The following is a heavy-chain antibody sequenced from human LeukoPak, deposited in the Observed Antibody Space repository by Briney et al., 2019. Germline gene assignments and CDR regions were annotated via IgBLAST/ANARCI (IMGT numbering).Heavy chain of an antibody. Sequence: PSETLSLTCTVSGGSISSSSYFWVWIRQPPGKGLEWIGSIYYSGSTYYNPSLKSRVTISVDTSKNQFSLKLSSVTAADTAVYYCARGIIAAAPVNWFDPWGQGTLVTVSS. CDR2: IYYSGST. J-gene: IGHJ5*02. CDR1: GGSISSSSYF. D-gene: IGHD6-13*01. CDR3: ARGIIAAAPVNWFDP. V-gene: IGHV4-39*07.